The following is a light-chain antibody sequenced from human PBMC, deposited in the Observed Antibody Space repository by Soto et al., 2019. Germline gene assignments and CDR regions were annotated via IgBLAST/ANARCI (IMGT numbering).Light chain of an antibody. J-gene: IGKJ4*01. CDR2: AAS. V-gene: IGKV1-39*01. CDR1: QSIVTS. Sequence: DIQTTQSPSSLSAFVGDRVTITCRTNQSIVTSLNWYQLKPGKAPNLLIYAASRLRSGVPSRFSGSGSETDFTLTISSLQPEDFATYYCQQSFSPPPTFGGGTKVEVK. CDR3: QQSFSPPPT.